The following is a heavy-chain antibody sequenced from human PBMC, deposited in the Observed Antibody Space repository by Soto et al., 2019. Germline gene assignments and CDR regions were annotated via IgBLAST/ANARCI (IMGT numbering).Heavy chain of an antibody. J-gene: IGHJ4*02. CDR1: GDSISSNNYY. D-gene: IGHD3-16*01. Sequence: QLQLQESGPGLVKPSETLSLTCTVSGDSISSNNYYWAWIRLPPGKGLEWIGTIYYSGTTYYNPSLNSRVTISTDTSNNHLALKLSSVTAADTAVYYCARRPPLAYYDNGYPFDYWGQGTLVTVSS. CDR2: IYYSGTT. CDR3: ARRPPLAYYDNGYPFDY. V-gene: IGHV4-39*02.